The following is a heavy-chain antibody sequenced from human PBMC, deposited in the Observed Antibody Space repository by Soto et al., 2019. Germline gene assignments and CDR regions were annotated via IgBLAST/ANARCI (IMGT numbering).Heavy chain of an antibody. Sequence: GGSVRLSFSSSCFTVIKEYMSWVRQAGGRGLQCVSVIYTAGPTYYSDSLKGRFTISRDESKNTLYFQMDNLRDEDTATYYCARGKSRDAYNPLGYWGPGTLVTVSS. CDR1: CFTVIKEY. D-gene: IGHD1-1*01. V-gene: IGHV3-53*01. CDR2: IYTAGPT. J-gene: IGHJ4*02. CDR3: ARGKSRDAYNPLGY.